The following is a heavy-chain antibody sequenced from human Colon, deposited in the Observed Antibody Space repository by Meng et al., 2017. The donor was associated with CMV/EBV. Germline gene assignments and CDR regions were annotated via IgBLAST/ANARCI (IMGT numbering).Heavy chain of an antibody. V-gene: IGHV4-59*01. CDR2: IYYSGST. J-gene: IGHJ4*02. Sequence: SETLSLTCTVSGGSISSYYWSWIRQPPGKGLEWIGYIYYSGSTNYNPSLKSRVTISVDTSKNQFSLKLSSVTAADTAVYYCARVEGGNLYFDYWGQGTLVTVSS. CDR3: ARVEGGNLYFDY. D-gene: IGHD4-23*01. CDR1: GGSISSYY.